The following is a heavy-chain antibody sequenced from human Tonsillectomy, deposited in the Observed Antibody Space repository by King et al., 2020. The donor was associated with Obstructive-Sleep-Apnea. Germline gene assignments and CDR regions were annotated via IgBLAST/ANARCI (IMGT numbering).Heavy chain of an antibody. CDR2: IDPNSGGT. V-gene: IGHV1-2*04. Sequence: VQLVESGAEVKKPGASVKVSCKASGFAFTGSYIHWVRQAPGQGLEWMGWIDPNSGGTKYVQKFQGWVTMTRDTPITTAYMELSDLTPDDTAVYYCARAPVRNCVGTSCHLHSRYYGMDVWGQGTTVTVSS. CDR3: ARAPVRNCVGTSCHLHSRYYGMDV. J-gene: IGHJ6*02. CDR1: GFAFTGSY. D-gene: IGHD2-21*01.